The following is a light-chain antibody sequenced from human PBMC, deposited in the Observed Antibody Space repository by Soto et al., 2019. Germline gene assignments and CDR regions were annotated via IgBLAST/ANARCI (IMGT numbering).Light chain of an antibody. CDR3: QQYTSWPPSIT. Sequence: EIVMTQSPATLSVSPGERATLSCRASQSVSSNLAWYQQKPGQAPRLLIYGASNRATNIPARFSGSGSGTEFTLTISSVQSEDFAVYYCQQYTSWPPSITFGQGTRLETK. V-gene: IGKV3-15*01. J-gene: IGKJ5*01. CDR1: QSVSSN. CDR2: GAS.